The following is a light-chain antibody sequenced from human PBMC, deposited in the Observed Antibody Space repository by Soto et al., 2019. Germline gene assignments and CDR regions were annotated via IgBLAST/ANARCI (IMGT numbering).Light chain of an antibody. CDR2: GAS. CDR3: HCQKYADSQVYT. J-gene: IGKJ2*01. Sequence: IVLTQSPGTLSLSPGERATLSCRASQSISSGYLAWYQQKPGQAPRLLMYGASYRATDFPGSFSGSGSGTDFALTISRLEPEDFAVYYCHCQKYADSQVYTFGQGPQLEIK. CDR1: QSISSGY. V-gene: IGKV3-20*01.